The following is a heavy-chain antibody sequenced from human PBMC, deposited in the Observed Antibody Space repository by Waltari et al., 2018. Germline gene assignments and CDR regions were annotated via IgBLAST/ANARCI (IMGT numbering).Heavy chain of an antibody. CDR1: GFTFTSYA. CDR2: ISYDGNTK. CDR3: ARSIAATGTSYYPSDT. J-gene: IGHJ5*02. Sequence: QVQLVESGGGVVQPGRSLRRPCVASGFTFTSYAMPWVRQAPGKGLEWLAVISYDGNTKFYADSVRGRFTISRDNSKNTLYLQMDSLRAEDTAAYYCARSIAATGTSYYPSDTWGQGTLVTVSS. V-gene: IGHV3-30*04. D-gene: IGHD6-13*01.